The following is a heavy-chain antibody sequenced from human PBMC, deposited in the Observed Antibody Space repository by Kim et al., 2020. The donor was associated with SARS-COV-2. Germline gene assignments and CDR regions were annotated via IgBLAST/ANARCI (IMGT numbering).Heavy chain of an antibody. CDR1: GGSFSGYY. CDR2: INHSGST. D-gene: IGHD3-10*01. J-gene: IGHJ4*02. CDR3: ARGVNFLLWFGELDY. Sequence: SETLSLTCAVYGGSFSGYYWSWIRQPPGKGLEWIGEINHSGSTNYNPSLKSRVTISVDTSKNQFSLKLSSVTAADTAVYYCARGVNFLLWFGELDYWGQG. V-gene: IGHV4-34*01.